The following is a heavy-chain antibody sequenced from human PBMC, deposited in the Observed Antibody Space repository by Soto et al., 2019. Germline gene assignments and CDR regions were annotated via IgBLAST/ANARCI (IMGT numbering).Heavy chain of an antibody. CDR3: ARDPYCSGGSCYQDWFDP. Sequence: QVQLVESGGGVVQPGRSLRLSCAASGFTFSSYAMHWVRQAPGKGLEGVAVISYDGSNKYYADSVKGRFTISRDNSKNTLYLQMNSLRAEDTAVYYCARDPYCSGGSCYQDWFDPWGQGTLVTVSS. V-gene: IGHV3-30-3*01. CDR2: ISYDGSNK. D-gene: IGHD2-15*01. CDR1: GFTFSSYA. J-gene: IGHJ5*02.